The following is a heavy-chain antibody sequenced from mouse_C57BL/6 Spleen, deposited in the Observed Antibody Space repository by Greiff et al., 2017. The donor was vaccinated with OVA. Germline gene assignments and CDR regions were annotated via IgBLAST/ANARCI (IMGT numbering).Heavy chain of an antibody. CDR3: ARYRFTTEGYFDV. J-gene: IGHJ1*03. D-gene: IGHD1-1*01. V-gene: IGHV1-7*01. CDR1: GYTFTSYW. Sequence: QVQLQQSGAELAKPGASVKLSCKASGYTFTSYWMHWVKQRPGQGLEWIGYINPSSGYTKYNQKFKDKATLTADKSSSTAYMQLSSLSYEDSAVYYCARYRFTTEGYFDVWGTGTTVTVSS. CDR2: INPSSGYT.